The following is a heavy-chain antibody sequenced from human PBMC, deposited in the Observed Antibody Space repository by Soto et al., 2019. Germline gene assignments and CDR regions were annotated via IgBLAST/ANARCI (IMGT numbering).Heavy chain of an antibody. V-gene: IGHV4-28*01. D-gene: IGHD6-13*01. Sequence: QVQLQESGPGLVKPSDTLSLTCAVSGYSISSNNWWGWIRQPPGKGLAWIGYIYYSGSTYYNPSLKPRVTISVDTSKNQFSLKLSSVTAVDTAVYYCAKIAATGRGPWFDPWGQGTLVTVSS. J-gene: IGHJ5*02. CDR3: AKIAATGRGPWFDP. CDR2: IYYSGST. CDR1: GYSISSNNW.